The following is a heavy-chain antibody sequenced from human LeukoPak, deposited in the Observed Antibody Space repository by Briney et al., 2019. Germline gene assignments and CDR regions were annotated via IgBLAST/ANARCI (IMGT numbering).Heavy chain of an antibody. Sequence: GESLQISCQGSGYSFTSYWIGWVRQMPGKGLEWMGIIYPGDSDTRYSPSFQGQVTISADKSISTAYLQWSSLEASDTAMYYCARRAAGPKSSGWYPNPYYFDYWGQGTLVTVSS. D-gene: IGHD6-19*01. V-gene: IGHV5-51*01. CDR2: IYPGDSDT. CDR3: ARRAAGPKSSGWYPNPYYFDY. J-gene: IGHJ4*02. CDR1: GYSFTSYW.